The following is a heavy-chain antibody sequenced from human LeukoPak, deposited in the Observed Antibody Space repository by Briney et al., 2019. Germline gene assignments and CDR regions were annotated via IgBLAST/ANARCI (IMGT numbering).Heavy chain of an antibody. CDR2: IKQDGSEK. CDR3: ARVGSGWYSDY. Sequence: GGSLRLSCAASGFTFSSYWMSWVRQAPGKGLEWVASIKQDGSEKYYVDSVKGRFTISRDNAKNSLYLQMNSLRAEDTAVYYCARVGSGWYSDYWGQGTLVTVSS. J-gene: IGHJ4*02. D-gene: IGHD6-19*01. V-gene: IGHV3-7*01. CDR1: GFTFSSYW.